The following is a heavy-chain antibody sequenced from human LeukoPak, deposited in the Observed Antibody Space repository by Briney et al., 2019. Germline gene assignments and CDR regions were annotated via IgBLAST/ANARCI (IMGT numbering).Heavy chain of an antibody. CDR2: TYHSGST. CDR1: GYSISSGYY. J-gene: IGHJ3*02. Sequence: SETLSLTCAVSGYSISSGYYWGWIRQPPGKGLEWIGSTYHSGSTYYNPSLKSRVTISVDTSKNQFSLKLSSVTAADTAVYYCARDPYYYAVNDAFDIWGQGTMVTVSS. CDR3: ARDPYYYAVNDAFDI. D-gene: IGHD3-10*01. V-gene: IGHV4-38-2*01.